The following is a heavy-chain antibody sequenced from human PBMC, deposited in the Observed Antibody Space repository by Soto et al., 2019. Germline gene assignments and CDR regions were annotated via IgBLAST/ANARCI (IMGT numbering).Heavy chain of an antibody. D-gene: IGHD6-13*01. CDR1: GGTFSSYA. V-gene: IGHV1-69*13. CDR2: IIPIFGTA. J-gene: IGHJ6*02. CDR3: AKNMIDSSTDDYYYYYGMDV. Sequence: ASVKVSCKASGGTFSSYAISWVRQAPGQGLEWMGGIIPIFGTANYAQKFQGRVTITADESTSTAYMELSSLRSEDTAVYYCAKNMIDSSTDDYYYYYGMDVWGQGXTVTVSS.